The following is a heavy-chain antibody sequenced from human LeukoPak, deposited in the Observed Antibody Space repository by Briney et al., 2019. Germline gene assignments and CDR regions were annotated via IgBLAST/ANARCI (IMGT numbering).Heavy chain of an antibody. CDR3: ARVNKQWLVQVVGLYYYYMDV. V-gene: IGHV3-20*04. Sequence: PGGSLRLSCAASGFTFDDYGMSWVRQAPGKGLEWVSGINWNGGSTGYADSVKGRFTISRDNAKNSLYLQMNSLRAEDTALYYCARVNKQWLVQVVGLYYYYMDVWGKGTTVTVSS. CDR1: GFTFDDYG. CDR2: INWNGGST. D-gene: IGHD6-19*01. J-gene: IGHJ6*03.